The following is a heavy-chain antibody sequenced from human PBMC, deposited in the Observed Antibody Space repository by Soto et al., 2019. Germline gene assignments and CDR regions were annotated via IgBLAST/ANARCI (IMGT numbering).Heavy chain of an antibody. Sequence: SVKVSCKASGYTFTSYGISWVRQAPGQGLEWMGWISAYNGNKNYAQKLQGRVTMTTDTSTSKAYMELRSLRSGETAVYYCGMDRGWNNSRWFDSWGQGSLVTVSS. J-gene: IGHJ5*01. D-gene: IGHD1-1*01. CDR2: ISAYNGNK. CDR1: GYTFTSYG. CDR3: GMDRGWNNSRWFDS. V-gene: IGHV1-18*01.